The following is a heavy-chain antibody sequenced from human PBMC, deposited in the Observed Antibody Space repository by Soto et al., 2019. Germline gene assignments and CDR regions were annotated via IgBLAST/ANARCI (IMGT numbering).Heavy chain of an antibody. D-gene: IGHD3-22*01. J-gene: IGHJ3*02. CDR3: ARGLYYYASSGYKYLGPI. CDR2: INHSGST. V-gene: IGHV4-34*01. CDR1: GGSFSGYY. Sequence: SETLSLTCTVYGGSFSGYYWSWIRQPPGKGLEWIGEINHSGSTNYNPSLKSRVTISVDTSKNQFSLKLSSVTAADTAVYYCARGLYYYASSGYKYLGPIWGQGTMVT.